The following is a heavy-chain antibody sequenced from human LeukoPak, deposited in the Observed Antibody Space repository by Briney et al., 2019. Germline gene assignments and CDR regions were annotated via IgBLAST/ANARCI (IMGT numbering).Heavy chain of an antibody. D-gene: IGHD6-13*01. J-gene: IGHJ4*02. CDR1: GFTFDDYA. CDR3: AKDSRHSSSWYTY. CDR2: ISWNSGSI. Sequence: PGGSLRLSCAASGFTFDDYAMHWVRQAPGKGLEWVSGISWNSGSIGYADSVKGRFTISRDNAKNSLYLQMNSLRAEDTAVYYCAKDSRHSSSWYTYWGQGTLVTVSS. V-gene: IGHV3-9*01.